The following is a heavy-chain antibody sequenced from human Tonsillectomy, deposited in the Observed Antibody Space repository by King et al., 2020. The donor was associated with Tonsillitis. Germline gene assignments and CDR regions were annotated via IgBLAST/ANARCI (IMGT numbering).Heavy chain of an antibody. V-gene: IGHV3-23*03. D-gene: IGHD2-15*01. J-gene: IGHJ4*02. Sequence: VQLVESGGGLVQPGGSLRLSCEASGFTFSTYAMSWVRQAPGKGLEWVSVIYSGGSSTHYAESVKGRFTISRDDSKNTLYLQLTSLRAEDTAVYYCATSAPGYSLDYWGQGTLVTVSS. CDR3: ATSAPGYSLDY. CDR2: IYSGGSST. CDR1: GFTFSTYA.